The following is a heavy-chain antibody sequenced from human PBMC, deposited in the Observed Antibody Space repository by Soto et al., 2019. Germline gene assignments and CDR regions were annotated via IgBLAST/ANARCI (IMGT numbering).Heavy chain of an antibody. CDR1: GDSTSNYY. D-gene: IGHD2-15*01. CDR2: ISYSGNT. J-gene: IGHJ4*02. Sequence: TSETLSLSCIISGDSTSNYYWSWIGQSPGKGLEWIGYISYSGNTNYNPSLKSRVTISVDTSKDQLSLKVTSVTAADTAMYYCACLRGKRGSPIDYWGQGTQVTVPS. CDR3: ACLRGKRGSPIDY. V-gene: IGHV4-59*01.